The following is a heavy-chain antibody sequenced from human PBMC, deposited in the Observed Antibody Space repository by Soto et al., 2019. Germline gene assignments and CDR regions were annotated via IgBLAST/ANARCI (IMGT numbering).Heavy chain of an antibody. J-gene: IGHJ4*02. Sequence: EVQLVESGGGLVKPGGSLRLSCAASGFTFSNAWMNWVRQAPGKGLEWVGRIKSKTDGGTTDYAAPVKGRFTISRDDSNNTLYLQMNSMKTEDTAVYYCTADGPYVDGDYGGYWGQGTLVTVSS. V-gene: IGHV3-15*07. D-gene: IGHD4-17*01. CDR3: TADGPYVDGDYGGY. CDR1: GFTFSNAW. CDR2: IKSKTDGGTT.